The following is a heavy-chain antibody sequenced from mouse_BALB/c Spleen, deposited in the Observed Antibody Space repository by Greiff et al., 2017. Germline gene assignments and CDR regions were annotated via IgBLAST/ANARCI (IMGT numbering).Heavy chain of an antibody. CDR1: GYTFTSYY. Sequence: QVQLQQPGAELVKPGASVKLSCKASGYTFTSYYMYWVKQRPGQGLEWIGGINPSNGGTNFNEKFKSKATLTVDKSSSTAYMQLSSLTSEDSAVYYCTRFDGNYWYFDVWGAGTTVTVS. CDR2: INPSNGGT. CDR3: TRFDGNYWYFDV. D-gene: IGHD2-1*01. J-gene: IGHJ1*01. V-gene: IGHV1S81*02.